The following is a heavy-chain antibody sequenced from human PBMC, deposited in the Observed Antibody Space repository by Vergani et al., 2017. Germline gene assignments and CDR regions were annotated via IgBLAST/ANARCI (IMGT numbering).Heavy chain of an antibody. CDR3: ARATYYYDSSAYYSVVDY. Sequence: QLLESGGGLIQPGGSLRLSCAASGFTFSNYAMSWVRQTPGRGLEWVSAVSYSGGATWYAASVKGRFTISRDNAKNSLYLQMNSLRAEDTAVYYCARATYYYDSSAYYSVVDYWGQGTLVTVSS. D-gene: IGHD3-22*01. V-gene: IGHV3-23*01. J-gene: IGHJ4*02. CDR1: GFTFSNYA. CDR2: VSYSGGAT.